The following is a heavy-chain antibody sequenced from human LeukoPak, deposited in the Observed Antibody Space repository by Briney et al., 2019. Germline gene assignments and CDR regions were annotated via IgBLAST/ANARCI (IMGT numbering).Heavy chain of an antibody. CDR1: GYSFINYW. CDR2: IYPGDSDT. CDR3: TRHSHCSGENCCGFDP. Sequence: GESLKISCKGSGYSFINYWIGWVRQMPGKGLEWMGIIYPGDSDTRYSPSFQGQVTISADRSISTAYLQWSSLKAADTAIYYCTRHSHCSGENCCGFDPWGQGTLVTVSS. V-gene: IGHV5-51*01. J-gene: IGHJ5*02. D-gene: IGHD2-15*01.